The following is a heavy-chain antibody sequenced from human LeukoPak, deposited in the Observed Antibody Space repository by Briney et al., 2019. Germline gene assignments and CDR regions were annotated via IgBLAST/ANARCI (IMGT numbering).Heavy chain of an antibody. CDR3: TRNRSLDYFDY. D-gene: IGHD6-13*01. J-gene: IGHJ4*02. CDR1: GFIFGDYV. Sequence: PGGSLRLSCTTSGFIFGDYVMSWFRQAPGQGLEWVGFIRSKAFGGTTEYAASVKGRFTISRDDSKSVAYLQMNSLKTEDTAMYYCTRNRSLDYFDYWGQGTLVTVSS. V-gene: IGHV3-49*03. CDR2: IRSKAFGGTT.